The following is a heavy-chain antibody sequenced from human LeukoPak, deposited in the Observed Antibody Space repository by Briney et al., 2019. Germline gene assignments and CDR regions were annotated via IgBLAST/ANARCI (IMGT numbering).Heavy chain of an antibody. J-gene: IGHJ6*03. Sequence: GGSLRLSCVASRFTFSIYWMSWVRQAPGKGLEWVSAISSGGAYTYYADSVKGRFTISRDNALNSVSLQMNGLRAEDTAIYYCARDPEVPDYYSYMDVWGKGTTVTVSS. V-gene: IGHV3-21*01. CDR3: ARDPEVPDYYSYMDV. CDR2: ISSGGAYT. CDR1: RFTFSIYW.